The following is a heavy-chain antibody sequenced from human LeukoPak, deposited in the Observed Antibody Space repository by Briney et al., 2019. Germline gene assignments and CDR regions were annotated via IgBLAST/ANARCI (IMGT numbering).Heavy chain of an antibody. Sequence: GGSLRLSCAASGFTFSSYSMNWVRQAPGKGLVWVSLINPSGSFTTYADSVKGRFTISRDDAKNSLYLQINSLKAEDTAVYYCTRDNNRKDDYWGQGTLVTVSS. D-gene: IGHD1-14*01. CDR2: INPSGSFT. CDR1: GFTFSSYS. V-gene: IGHV3-21*01. CDR3: TRDNNRKDDY. J-gene: IGHJ4*02.